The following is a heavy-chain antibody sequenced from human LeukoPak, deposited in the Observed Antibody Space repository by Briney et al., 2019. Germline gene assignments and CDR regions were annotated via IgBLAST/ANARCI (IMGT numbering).Heavy chain of an antibody. J-gene: IGHJ6*02. CDR2: INPSGGST. CDR3: AREVTISYYYYYGMDV. V-gene: IGHV1-46*01. CDR1: GYTFTSYY. Sequence: ASVKVSCKASGYTFTSYYMHWVRQPPGQGLEWMGIINPSGGSTSYAQKFQGRVTMTRDTSTSTVYMELSSLRSEDTAVYYCAREVTISYYYYYGMDVWGQGTTVTVSS. D-gene: IGHD4-11*01.